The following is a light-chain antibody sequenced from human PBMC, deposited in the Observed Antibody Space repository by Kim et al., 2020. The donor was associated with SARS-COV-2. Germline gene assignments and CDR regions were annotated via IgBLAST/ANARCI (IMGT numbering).Light chain of an antibody. CDR2: QDN. Sequence: VSVSPGQTASITCSGNRLGDKFASWYQQKPGQSPILVMYQDNRRPSGIPERFDGSNSGNTATLTISETQTVDEADYYCQAWDTTVVFGGGTQLTVL. CDR1: RLGDKF. CDR3: QAWDTTVV. J-gene: IGLJ2*01. V-gene: IGLV3-1*01.